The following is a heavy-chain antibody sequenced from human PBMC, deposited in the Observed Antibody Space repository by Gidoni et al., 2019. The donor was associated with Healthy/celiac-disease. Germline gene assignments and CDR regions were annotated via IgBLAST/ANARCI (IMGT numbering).Heavy chain of an antibody. CDR3: ARQVMLTGYANWFDP. J-gene: IGHJ5*02. Sequence: QLHLQASGPGLVKPSETLSLTCTVSGCSIRSSSYYWGWIRQPPGKGLEWIGSIYYSGSTYYNPSLKSRVNISVDTSKNQCSLKLSSVTAADTAVYYCARQVMLTGYANWFDPWGQGTLVTVSS. CDR2: IYYSGST. CDR1: GCSIRSSSYY. V-gene: IGHV4-39*01. D-gene: IGHD3-9*01.